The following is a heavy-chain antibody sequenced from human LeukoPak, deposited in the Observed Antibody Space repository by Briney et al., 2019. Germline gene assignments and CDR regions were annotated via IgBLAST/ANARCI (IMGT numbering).Heavy chain of an antibody. D-gene: IGHD3-22*01. CDR2: INTNTGNP. CDR3: ARVEDSSGYYFYFDY. CDR1: GYSFTRYG. Sequence: GASVKVSCKASGYSFTRYGISWVRQAPGQGLEWMGWINTNTGNPTYAQGFTGRFVFSLDNSVSTAYLQISSLKAEDTAVYYCARVEDSSGYYFYFDYWGQGTLVTVSS. J-gene: IGHJ4*02. V-gene: IGHV7-4-1*02.